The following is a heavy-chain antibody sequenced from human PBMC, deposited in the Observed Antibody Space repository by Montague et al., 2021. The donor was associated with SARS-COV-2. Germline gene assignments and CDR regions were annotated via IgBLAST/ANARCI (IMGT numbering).Heavy chain of an antibody. CDR1: GGSFSGHS. V-gene: IGHV4-34*01. CDR2: INHSGGT. D-gene: IGHD3-22*01. CDR3: ARGLTDVTVILVFVGASLYFDS. Sequence: SGTLSLTCAVYGGSFSGHSWTWIRQPPGKGLEWIGEINHSGGTNYNPSLKSRVTISVDTSKNQFPLKLSSLTAADTAVYYCARGLTDVTVILVFVGASLYFDSWGQGALVTVSS. J-gene: IGHJ4*02.